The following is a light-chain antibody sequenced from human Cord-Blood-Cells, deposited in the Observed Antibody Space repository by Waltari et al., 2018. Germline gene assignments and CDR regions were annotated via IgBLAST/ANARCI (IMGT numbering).Light chain of an antibody. CDR1: ALPKQY. Sequence: SYELRQPPSVSVSPGQTARLTCSGDALPKQYAYWYQQKPGQAPVLVIYKDSERPSGIPERFSGSSSGTTVTLTISGVQAEDEADYYCQSADSSGAVVFGGGTKLTVL. CDR2: KDS. CDR3: QSADSSGAVV. J-gene: IGLJ2*01. V-gene: IGLV3-25*03.